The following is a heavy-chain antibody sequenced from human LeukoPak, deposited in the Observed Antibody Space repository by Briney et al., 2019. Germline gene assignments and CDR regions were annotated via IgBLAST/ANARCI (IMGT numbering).Heavy chain of an antibody. V-gene: IGHV4-59*12. J-gene: IGHJ4*02. CDR2: IYYSGST. D-gene: IGHD3-22*01. Sequence: KPSETLSLTCTVSGGSISSYYWSWIRQPPGKGLEWIGYIYYSGSTNYNPSLNSRVTMSVDTSKNLFSLNLSSVTAADTAVYYCARDAYYYDSSGYYLLDYWGQGTLVTVSS. CDR3: ARDAYYYDSSGYYLLDY. CDR1: GGSISSYY.